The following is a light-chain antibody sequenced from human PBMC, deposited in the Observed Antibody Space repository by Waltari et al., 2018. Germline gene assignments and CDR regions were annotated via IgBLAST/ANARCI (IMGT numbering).Light chain of an antibody. Sequence: EIVLTQSPATLPLSPGERAALSCRARQSVSSYLAWYQQKPGQAPRLLIYDAFNRATGIPARFSGSGSGTDFTLTITSLEPEDSAVYYCQHRSSWPLTFGGGTKVEI. CDR1: QSVSSY. V-gene: IGKV3-11*01. J-gene: IGKJ4*02. CDR2: DAF. CDR3: QHRSSWPLT.